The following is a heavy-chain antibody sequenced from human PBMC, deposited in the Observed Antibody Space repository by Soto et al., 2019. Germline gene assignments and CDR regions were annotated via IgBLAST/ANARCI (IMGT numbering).Heavy chain of an antibody. D-gene: IGHD3-22*01. CDR2: ISYDGSNK. J-gene: IGHJ4*02. V-gene: IGHV3-30*18. CDR3: AKELYYYDSSGYH. Sequence: GGSLRLSCAASGFTFSSYGMHWVRQAPGKGLEWVAVISYDGSNKYYADSVKGRFTISRDNSKNTLYLQMNSLRAEDTAVYYCAKELYYYDSSGYHWGQGTLVTVSS. CDR1: GFTFSSYG.